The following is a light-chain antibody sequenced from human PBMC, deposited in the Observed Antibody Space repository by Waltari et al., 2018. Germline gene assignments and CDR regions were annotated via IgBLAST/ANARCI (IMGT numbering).Light chain of an antibody. CDR2: DVT. Sequence: QSALTQPRSVSGSPGQSVTISCTGTSSDVGGYTYVSWYQHHPGKAPKLILYDVTKRPSGVPDRFSASKSDNTASLTISGLQAEDEADYYCCSYAGSITFWVFGGGTKLTVL. V-gene: IGLV2-11*01. CDR1: SSDVGGYTY. J-gene: IGLJ3*02. CDR3: CSYAGSITFWV.